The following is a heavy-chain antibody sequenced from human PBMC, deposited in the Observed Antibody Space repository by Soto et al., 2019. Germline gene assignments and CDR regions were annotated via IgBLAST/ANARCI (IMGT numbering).Heavy chain of an antibody. CDR3: ANGGVPAAIVGELWDY. CDR1: GFTFSSYG. J-gene: IGHJ4*02. CDR2: IWYDGSNK. Sequence: QVQLVESGGGVVQPGRSLRLSCAASGFTFSSYGMHWVRQAPGKGLEWVAVIWYDGSNKYYADSVKGRFTISRDNSKNTLYLQMNSLRAEDTAVYYCANGGVPAAIVGELWDYWGQGTLVTVSS. V-gene: IGHV3-33*06. D-gene: IGHD2-2*02.